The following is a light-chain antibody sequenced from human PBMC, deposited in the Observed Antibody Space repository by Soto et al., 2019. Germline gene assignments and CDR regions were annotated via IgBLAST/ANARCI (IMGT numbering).Light chain of an antibody. CDR3: QQFYSMPLT. CDR2: WAS. J-gene: IGKJ4*01. Sequence: IVMTQSPDSLAVSLGERATINCRSSQSLFYDSNNKNYLAWYQQKPGQPPKLLISWASTRESGVPDRFSGSGSGTDFSLTIKNLQAMDVAVYYCQQFYSMPLTFGGGTKVSIK. CDR1: QSLFYDSNNKNY. V-gene: IGKV4-1*01.